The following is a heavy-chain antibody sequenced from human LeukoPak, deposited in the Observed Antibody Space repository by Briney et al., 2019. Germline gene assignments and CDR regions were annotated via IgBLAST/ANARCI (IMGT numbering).Heavy chain of an antibody. CDR2: IKQDGSEK. Sequence: GGSLRLSCAASGFTFSSYWMTWVRQAPGKGLEWVANIKQDGSEKYYVDSMKGRFAISRDNTKNSLYLQMSSLRVEDTAVYYCARGGPGYYYGMDVWGQGTTVTVSS. J-gene: IGHJ6*02. CDR1: GFTFSSYW. D-gene: IGHD3-16*01. CDR3: ARGGPGYYYGMDV. V-gene: IGHV3-7*03.